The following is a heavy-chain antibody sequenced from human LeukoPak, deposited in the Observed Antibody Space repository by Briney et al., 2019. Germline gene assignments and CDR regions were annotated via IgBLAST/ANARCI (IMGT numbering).Heavy chain of an antibody. J-gene: IGHJ4*02. CDR1: GFTFSSYA. CDR2: LSGSGGST. Sequence: GGSLRLSCAASGFTFSSYAMSWVRQAPGKGLEWVSALSGSGGSTYYADSVKGRFTISRDNSKNTLYLQMNSLRAEDTAVYYCAKVADYYGSGSYDYWGQGTLVTVSS. CDR3: AKVADYYGSGSYDY. V-gene: IGHV3-23*01. D-gene: IGHD3-10*01.